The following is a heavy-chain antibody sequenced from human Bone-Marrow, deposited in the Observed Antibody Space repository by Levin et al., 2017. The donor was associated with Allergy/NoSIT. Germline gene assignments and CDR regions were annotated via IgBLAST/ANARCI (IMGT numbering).Heavy chain of an antibody. D-gene: IGHD4-23*01. V-gene: IGHV5-51*01. Sequence: TGGSLRLSCKGSGYSFVSYWIGWVRQMPDKGLEWLAIFFPNDSDIRYSPTFQGQVTVSVDKSISTAYLEWTNLKASDTAVYFCARSQLLGSYDVWGQGTMVTVAS. CDR3: ARSQLLGSYDV. CDR2: FFPNDSDI. J-gene: IGHJ3*01. CDR1: GYSFVSYW.